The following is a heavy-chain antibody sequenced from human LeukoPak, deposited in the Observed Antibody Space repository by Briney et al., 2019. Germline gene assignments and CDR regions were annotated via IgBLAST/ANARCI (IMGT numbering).Heavy chain of an antibody. Sequence: ASVKVSCKASGYTFTSYAMHWVRQAPGQRLEWMGWINAGNGNTKYSQKFQGRVTITRDTSASTAYMELSNLRSEDTAVYYCARKYGSELYYFDYWGQGTLVTVSS. V-gene: IGHV1-3*01. CDR3: ARKYGSELYYFDY. D-gene: IGHD3-10*01. CDR1: GYTFTSYA. CDR2: INAGNGNT. J-gene: IGHJ4*02.